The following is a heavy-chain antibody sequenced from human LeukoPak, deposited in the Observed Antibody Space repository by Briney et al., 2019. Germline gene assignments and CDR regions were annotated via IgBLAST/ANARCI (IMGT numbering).Heavy chain of an antibody. CDR1: GGSFSGYY. Sequence: SETLSLTCAVYGGSFSGYYWSWIRQPPGKGLEWIGEINHGGSTNYNPSLKSRVTISVDTSKNQFSLKLSSVTAADTAVYYCARGGPTSSGSYYFDYWGQGTLVTVSS. CDR3: ARGGPTSSGSYYFDY. J-gene: IGHJ4*02. CDR2: INHGGST. V-gene: IGHV4-34*01. D-gene: IGHD3-22*01.